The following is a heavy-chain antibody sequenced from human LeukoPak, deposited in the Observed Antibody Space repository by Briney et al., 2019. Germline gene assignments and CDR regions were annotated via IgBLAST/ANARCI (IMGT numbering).Heavy chain of an antibody. CDR1: GGTFSSYA. CDR3: ARYSITMVRGVIIYEGDY. Sequence: GASVKVSCKASGGTFSSYAISWVRQAPGQGLEWMGRMIPILGIANYAQKFQGRVTITADKSTSTAYMELSSLRSEDTAVYYCARYSITMVRGVIIYEGDYWGQGTLVTVSS. D-gene: IGHD3-10*01. V-gene: IGHV1-69*04. J-gene: IGHJ4*02. CDR2: MIPILGIA.